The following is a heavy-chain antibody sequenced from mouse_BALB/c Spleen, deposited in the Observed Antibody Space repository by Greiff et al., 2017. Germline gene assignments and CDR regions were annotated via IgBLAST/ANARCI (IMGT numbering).Heavy chain of an antibody. V-gene: IGHV14-3*02. CDR3: ARFYGNYVRYAMDY. CDR1: GFNIKDTY. J-gene: IGHJ4*01. CDR2: IDPANGNT. D-gene: IGHD2-1*01. Sequence: VHVKQSGAELVKPGASVKLSCTASGFNIKDTYMHWVKQRPEQGLEWIGRIDPANGNTKYDPKFQGKATITADTSSNTAYLQLSSLTSEDTAVYYCARFYGNYVRYAMDYWGQGTSVTVSS.